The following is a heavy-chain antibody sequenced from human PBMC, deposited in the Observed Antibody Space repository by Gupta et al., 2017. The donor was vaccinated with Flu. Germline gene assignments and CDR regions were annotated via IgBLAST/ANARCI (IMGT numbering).Heavy chain of an antibody. CDR3: ARGPPQDLIEATISGFDA. Sequence: EVQLVESGGGLVQPGGSLRLSCAASGFTFSRYWMHWVRQAPGKGLVWVSRINRDGSSTSYADSVKGRFTISRDNAKNTLYLQVNSLRAEDTAVYYCARGPPQDLIEATISGFDAWGQGTLVTVSS. V-gene: IGHV3-74*01. J-gene: IGHJ5*02. CDR2: INRDGSST. D-gene: IGHD5-12*01. CDR1: GFTFSRYW.